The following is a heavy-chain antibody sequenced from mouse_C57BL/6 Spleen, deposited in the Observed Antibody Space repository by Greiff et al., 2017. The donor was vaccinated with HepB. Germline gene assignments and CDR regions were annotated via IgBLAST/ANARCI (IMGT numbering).Heavy chain of an antibody. J-gene: IGHJ2*01. Sequence: QVQLQQSGAELVKPGASVKISCKASGYAFSSYWMHWVKQRPGKGLEWIGQIYPGDGDTNYNGKVKGKATLTADKSSSTAYMQLSSLTSADSAVYFCARRRDGDYFDYWGQGTTLTVSS. D-gene: IGHD1-1*02. CDR2: IYPGDGDT. V-gene: IGHV1-80*01. CDR3: ARRRDGDYFDY. CDR1: GYAFSSYW.